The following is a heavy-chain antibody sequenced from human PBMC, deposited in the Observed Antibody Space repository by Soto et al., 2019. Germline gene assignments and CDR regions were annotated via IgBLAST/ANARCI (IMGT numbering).Heavy chain of an antibody. J-gene: IGHJ5*02. CDR2: IWSDGNNR. V-gene: IGHV3-33*01. D-gene: IGHD6-13*01. Sequence: GGSLRLSCAASGFMFSNHGMHWLRQAPDKGLEWVTVIWSDGNNRYYADSVKGRFTISRDNSKNTVYLQMNSLRAEDSAVYYFVRHPERIAQIGWFDPWGQGTLVTVSS. CDR3: VRHPERIAQIGWFDP. CDR1: GFMFSNHG.